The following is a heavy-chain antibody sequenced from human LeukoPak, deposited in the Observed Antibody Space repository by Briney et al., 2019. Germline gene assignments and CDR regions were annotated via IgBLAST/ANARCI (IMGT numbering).Heavy chain of an antibody. Sequence: GGSLRLSCAASGFTFSDAWMSWVRQAPGKGLEWVGHIKSYTAGGATDYPAPVKDRFTISRDDSRNTLYLQMNSLRVEDTAVYYCAKGPGGLAEKQPVDYWGQGTRVTVSS. D-gene: IGHD2-15*01. CDR1: GFTFSDAW. J-gene: IGHJ4*02. CDR2: IKSYTAGGAT. CDR3: AKGPGGLAEKQPVDY. V-gene: IGHV3-15*01.